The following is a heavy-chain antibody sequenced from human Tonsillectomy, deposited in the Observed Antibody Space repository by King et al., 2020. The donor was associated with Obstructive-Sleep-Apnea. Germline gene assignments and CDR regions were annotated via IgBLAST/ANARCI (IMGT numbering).Heavy chain of an antibody. D-gene: IGHD3-9*01. CDR1: GGSISRYS. V-gene: IGHV4-4*07. CDR2: MFTSGST. Sequence: VQLQESGPGLVKPSETLSLTCTVSGGSISRYSWAWLRQPAGEGLEWIGRMFTSGSTNCNPSLKSRVTMSVDTSKNQFSLKLSSVIAADTAVYYCARDVPYDWLVPYYYYGMDVWGQGTTVTVSS. J-gene: IGHJ6*02. CDR3: ARDVPYDWLVPYYYYGMDV.